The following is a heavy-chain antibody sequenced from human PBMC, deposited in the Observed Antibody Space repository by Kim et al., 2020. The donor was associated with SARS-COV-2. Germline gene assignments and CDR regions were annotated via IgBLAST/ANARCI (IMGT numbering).Heavy chain of an antibody. Sequence: ASVKVSCKASGYTFTGYYMHWVRPAPGQGLEWMGRINPNSGGTNYAQKFQGRVTMTRDTSISTAYMELSRLRSDDTAVYYCARCARYSGSYESRINWFDPWGQGTLVTVSS. CDR3: ARCARYSGSYESRINWFDP. CDR2: INPNSGGT. D-gene: IGHD1-26*01. J-gene: IGHJ5*02. V-gene: IGHV1-2*06. CDR1: GYTFTGYY.